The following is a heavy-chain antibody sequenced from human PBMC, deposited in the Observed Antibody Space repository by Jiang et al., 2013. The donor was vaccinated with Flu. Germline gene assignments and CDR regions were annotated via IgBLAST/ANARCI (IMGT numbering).Heavy chain of an antibody. J-gene: IGHJ6*02. Sequence: KPTQTLTLTCTFSGFSLSTSGMCVSWIRQPPGKALEWLARIDWDDDKYYSTSLKTRLTISKDTSKNQVVLTMTNMDPVDTATYYCARNHYGSGSQMINNYYYYGMDVWGQGTTVTVSS. D-gene: IGHD3-10*01. CDR2: IDWDDDK. CDR3: ARNHYGSGSQMINNYYYYGMDV. CDR1: GFSLSTSGMC. V-gene: IGHV2-70*11.